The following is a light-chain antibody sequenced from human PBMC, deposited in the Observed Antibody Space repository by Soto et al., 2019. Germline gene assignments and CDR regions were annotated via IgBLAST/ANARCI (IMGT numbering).Light chain of an antibody. CDR2: EGS. CDR3: CSYAGSSSWV. J-gene: IGLJ3*02. V-gene: IGLV2-23*01. Sequence: QSVLTQPASVSGSLGQSITISCTGTSSDVGSYNIVSWYQQHPGKVPKLIIYEGSSRPSGVSNRFSGSKSGNTAALTISGLQAEDEADYYCCSYAGSSSWVFGGGTKLTVL. CDR1: SSDVGSYNI.